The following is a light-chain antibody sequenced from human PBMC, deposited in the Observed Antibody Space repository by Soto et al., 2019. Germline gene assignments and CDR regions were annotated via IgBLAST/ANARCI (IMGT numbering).Light chain of an antibody. V-gene: IGKV3-20*01. CDR2: GAS. Sequence: EIVLTQSPGTLSLSPGERATLSCRASQSVYKNFLAWYQQKPGQAPRLLISGASNRATGLPDRSSGSESGTDFSHTIDRVEHEDFEVYFCQHYGSSPPTFGGGTKVAIK. CDR3: QHYGSSPPT. CDR1: QSVYKNF. J-gene: IGKJ4*01.